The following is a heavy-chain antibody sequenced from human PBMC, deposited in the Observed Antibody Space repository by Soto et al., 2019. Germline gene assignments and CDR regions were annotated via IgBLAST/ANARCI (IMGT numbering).Heavy chain of an antibody. CDR1: GFTFSSYG. CDR3: AKLFAVAGTGSDY. J-gene: IGHJ4*02. D-gene: IGHD6-19*01. CDR2: ISYDGSNK. Sequence: QVQLVESGGGVVQPGRSLRLSCAASGFTFSSYGMHWVRQAPGKGLEWVAVISYDGSNKYYADSVKGRFTISRDNSKNTLYLQMNSLRAEDTAVYYCAKLFAVAGTGSDYWGQGTLVTVSS. V-gene: IGHV3-30*18.